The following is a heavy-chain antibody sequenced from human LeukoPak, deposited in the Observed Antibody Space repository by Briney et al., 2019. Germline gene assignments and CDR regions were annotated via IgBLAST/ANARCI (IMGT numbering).Heavy chain of an antibody. Sequence: GGSLRLSCAASGFTFSSSAMSWVRQVPGKGLEWVSVIYSGGSTDYADSVKGRFTISRDNSKNTLYLQMNSLRAEDTAVYYCAREPSDIALDVWGQGTTVTVSS. CDR3: AREPSDIALDV. J-gene: IGHJ6*02. CDR1: GFTFSSSA. D-gene: IGHD2-15*01. V-gene: IGHV3-23*03. CDR2: IYSGGST.